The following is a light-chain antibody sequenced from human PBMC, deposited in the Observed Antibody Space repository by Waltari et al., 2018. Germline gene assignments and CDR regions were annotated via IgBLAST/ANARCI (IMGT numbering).Light chain of an antibody. CDR2: AAS. CDR3: QQYANSPRT. J-gene: IGKJ1*01. V-gene: IGKV3-20*01. CDR1: HSVSSNN. Sequence: EIVLTQSPGTLSLSPGDRATLSCRASHSVSSNNLAWYQQKPGQAPRLLIYAASSRATGITDRFSGSGSGTDFTLTISRVEPEDFAVYYCQQYANSPRTFGQGTKVEIE.